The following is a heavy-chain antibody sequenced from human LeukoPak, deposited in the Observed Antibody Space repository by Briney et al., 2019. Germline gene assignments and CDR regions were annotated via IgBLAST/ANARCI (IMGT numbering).Heavy chain of an antibody. CDR3: ARVGAINLGLDWFDP. CDR2: IYTSGST. D-gene: IGHD7-27*01. V-gene: IGHV4-4*07. J-gene: IGHJ5*02. CDR1: GGSISSYY. Sequence: PSETLSLTCTVSGGSISSYYWSWIRQPAGKGLEWIGRIYTSGSTNYNPSLKSRVAMSVDTSKNQFSLKLSSVTAADTAVYYCARVGAINLGLDWFDPWGQGTLVTVSS.